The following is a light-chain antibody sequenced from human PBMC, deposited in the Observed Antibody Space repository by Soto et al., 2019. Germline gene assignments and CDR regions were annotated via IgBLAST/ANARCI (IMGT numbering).Light chain of an antibody. CDR1: QSLRSGD. Sequence: PGERATLSCRASQSLRSGDLACYQQIPGQAPGLLIYGASSRATGIPDGFSGSGSGTDFNLTVSRLAPEDFAVYYCHQYGTSPRTIGQGTKVDIK. J-gene: IGKJ1*01. V-gene: IGKV3-20*01. CDR2: GAS. CDR3: HQYGTSPRT.